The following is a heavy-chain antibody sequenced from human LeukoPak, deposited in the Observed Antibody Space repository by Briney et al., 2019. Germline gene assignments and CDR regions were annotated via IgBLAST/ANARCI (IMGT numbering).Heavy chain of an antibody. V-gene: IGHV1-8*01. CDR2: MNPNSGNT. CDR3: ARVGFWDIVVVPAAPGKDGMDV. Sequence: ASVKVSCKASGYTFTSYDINWVRQATGQGLEWMGWMNPNSGNTGYAQKFQGRVTMTRNTSISTAYMELSSLRSEDTAVYYCARVGFWDIVVVPAAPGKDGMDVWGQGTTVTVSS. D-gene: IGHD2-2*01. CDR1: GYTFTSYD. J-gene: IGHJ6*02.